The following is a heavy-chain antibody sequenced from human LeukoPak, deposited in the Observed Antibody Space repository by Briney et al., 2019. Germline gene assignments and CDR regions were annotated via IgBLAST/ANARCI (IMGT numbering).Heavy chain of an antibody. V-gene: IGHV3-30*03. CDR3: ARGGSSSWDFQGKNYFDY. J-gene: IGHJ4*02. CDR1: GFTFSSYG. Sequence: GGSLRLSCAASGFTFSSYGMHWVRQAPGKGLEWVAVISYDGSNKYYADSVKGRFTISRDNSKNTLYLQMNSLRAEDTAMYYCARGGSSSWDFQGKNYFDYWGQGTLVTVSS. CDR2: ISYDGSNK. D-gene: IGHD6-13*01.